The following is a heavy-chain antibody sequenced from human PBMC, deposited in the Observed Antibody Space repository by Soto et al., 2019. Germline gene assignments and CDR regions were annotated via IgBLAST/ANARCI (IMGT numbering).Heavy chain of an antibody. D-gene: IGHD3-22*01. CDR2: IYPGDSDT. CDR3: ARHGNYFENTDYYYSSWFDP. V-gene: IGHV5-51*01. Sequence: GESLKISCKGSGYSFTDYWIGWVRQMPGKGLEWMGIIYPGDSDTRYSPSFQGQVTISADKSISTAYLQWSGLKASDTAIYYCARHGNYFENTDYYYSSWFDPWGQGTLVTVSS. CDR1: GYSFTDYW. J-gene: IGHJ5*02.